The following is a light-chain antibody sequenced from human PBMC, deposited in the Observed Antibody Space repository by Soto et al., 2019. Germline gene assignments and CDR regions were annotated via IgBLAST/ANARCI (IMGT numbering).Light chain of an antibody. V-gene: IGKV1-33*01. CDR2: YAS. Sequence: DIQMTQSPSSLSASVGDRVTISCRASQDISNYLNWYQQKPGKAPKLLIYYASTLETGVPSRFSGSGSGTDFTFTISSLQPEDIGTYYCQQYDTLQFTFGPGTKVNIK. J-gene: IGKJ3*01. CDR1: QDISNY. CDR3: QQYDTLQFT.